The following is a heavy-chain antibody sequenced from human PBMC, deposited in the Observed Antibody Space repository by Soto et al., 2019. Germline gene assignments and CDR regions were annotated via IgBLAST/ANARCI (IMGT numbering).Heavy chain of an antibody. CDR2: ISSDGSNT. CDR1: GFTFSSYG. CDR3: ATKIAAAGTGFDY. J-gene: IGHJ4*02. V-gene: IGHV3-74*01. Sequence: PGGSLRLSCAASGFTFSSYGMHWVRQAPGKGLVWVAGISSDGSNTSYADSVKGRFTISRDNAKNTLYLQMNSLRAEDTAVYYCATKIAAAGTGFDYWGQGTLVTVSS. D-gene: IGHD6-13*01.